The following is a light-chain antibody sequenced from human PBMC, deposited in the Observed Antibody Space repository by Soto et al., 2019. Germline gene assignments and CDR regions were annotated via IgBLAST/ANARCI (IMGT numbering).Light chain of an antibody. Sequence: QSALTQPASVSGSPGQSITISCTGTSSDVGSYNLVSWYQQHPGKAPKLMIYEGSKRPSGVSNRFSGSKSGNTDSLTISGLQAEDEADYYCCSYAGSSTFVYVFGTGTQLTVL. J-gene: IGLJ1*01. V-gene: IGLV2-23*03. CDR2: EGS. CDR1: SSDVGSYNL. CDR3: CSYAGSSTFVYV.